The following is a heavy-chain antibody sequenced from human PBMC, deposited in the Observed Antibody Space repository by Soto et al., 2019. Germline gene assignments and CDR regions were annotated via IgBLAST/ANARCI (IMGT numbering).Heavy chain of an antibody. V-gene: IGHV4-59*01. CDR1: GDSISNYH. J-gene: IGHJ4*02. CDR2: VYFSGST. CDR3: AREGAWSGETFFDY. D-gene: IGHD2-15*01. Sequence: SETLSLTCTVSGDSISNYHWSWIRQPPGKGLEWIGYVYFSGSTHYNPSLKSRVTISLDTSKSQFSLRLNSVTAADTAVYYCAREGAWSGETFFDYWGQGILVTVSS.